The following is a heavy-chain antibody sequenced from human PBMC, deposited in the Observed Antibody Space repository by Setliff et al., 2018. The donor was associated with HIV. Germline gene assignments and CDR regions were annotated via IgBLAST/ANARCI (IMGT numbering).Heavy chain of an antibody. V-gene: IGHV1-2*02. CDR2: INPNSGGT. Sequence: ASVKVSCKASGYTFTGYYMHWARQAPGQGLEWMGWINPNSGGTNYAQKFQGRVTMTRDTSISTAYMELSRLRSDDTAVYYCARGGVVVVTAVWGDAFDIWGQGTMVTVSS. J-gene: IGHJ3*02. CDR3: ARGGVVVVTAVWGDAFDI. CDR1: GYTFTGYY. D-gene: IGHD2-21*02.